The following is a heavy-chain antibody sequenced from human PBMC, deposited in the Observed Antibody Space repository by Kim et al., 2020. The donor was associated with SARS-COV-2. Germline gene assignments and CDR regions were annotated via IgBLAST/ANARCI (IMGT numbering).Heavy chain of an antibody. CDR1: GFTFSSYA. CDR3: ARVQTAQYYYDSSGYDPGHAY. V-gene: IGHV3-30-3*01. CDR2: ISYDGSNK. Sequence: GGSLRLSCAASGFTFSSYAMHWVRQAPGKGLEWVAVISYDGSNKYYADSVKGRFTISRDNSKNTLYLQMNSLRAEDTAVYYCARVQTAQYYYDSSGYDPGHAYWGQGTLVTVSS. D-gene: IGHD3-22*01. J-gene: IGHJ4*02.